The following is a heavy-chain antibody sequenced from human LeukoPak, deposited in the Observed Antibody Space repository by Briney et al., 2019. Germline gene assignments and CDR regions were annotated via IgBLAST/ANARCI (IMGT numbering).Heavy chain of an antibody. J-gene: IGHJ4*02. CDR1: GFTFSSYA. CDR3: ASIISWGGYDSDY. CDR2: ISSSSSTI. D-gene: IGHD5-12*01. V-gene: IGHV3-48*04. Sequence: GGSLRLSCAASGFTFSSYAMNWVRQAPGKGLEWVSYISSSSSTIYYADSVKGRFTISRDNAKNSLYLQMNSLRAEDTAVYYCASIISWGGYDSDYWGQGPLVTVPS.